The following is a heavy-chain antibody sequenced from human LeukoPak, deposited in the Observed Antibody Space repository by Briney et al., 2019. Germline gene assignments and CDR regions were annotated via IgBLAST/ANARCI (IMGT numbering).Heavy chain of an antibody. Sequence: GGFLRLSCAASGFTFSSYGMHWVRQAPGKGLEWVAVISYDGSNKYYADSVKGRFTISRDNSKNTLYLQMNSLRAEDTAVYYCAKAGGSGSIRSVSDYWGQGTLVTVSS. CDR3: AKAGGSGSIRSVSDY. CDR2: ISYDGSNK. CDR1: GFTFSSYG. J-gene: IGHJ4*02. V-gene: IGHV3-30*18. D-gene: IGHD3-10*01.